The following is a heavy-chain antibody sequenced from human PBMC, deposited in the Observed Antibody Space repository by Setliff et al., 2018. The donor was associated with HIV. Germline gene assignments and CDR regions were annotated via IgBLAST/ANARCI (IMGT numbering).Heavy chain of an antibody. D-gene: IGHD5-18*01. J-gene: IGHJ4*02. V-gene: IGHV1-69*06. CDR2: IIPIFGTA. CDR3: ARVGTDMAIERYYFDY. CDR1: GGTFITYA. Sequence: SVKVSCKASGGTFITYAISWVRQAPGQGLEWMGGIIPIFGTANYAQKFQGRVTITADKSTSTAYMELSSLRSEDTAVYYCARVGTDMAIERYYFDYWGQGTLVTVSS.